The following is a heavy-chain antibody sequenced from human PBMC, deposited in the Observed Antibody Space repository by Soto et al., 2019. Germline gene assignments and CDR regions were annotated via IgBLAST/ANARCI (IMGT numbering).Heavy chain of an antibody. D-gene: IGHD3-10*01. CDR2: ISGSGGST. CDR1: GFTFSSYA. CDR3: AKGPGSVFGPLTPNYYYHYGMDV. V-gene: IGHV3-23*01. Sequence: HPGGSLTLSCAASGFTFSSYAMSWVRQAPGKGLEWVSDISGSGGSTYYADSVKGRFTNSRDNSKNTLYLQMNSLRAEDTAVYYCAKGPGSVFGPLTPNYYYHYGMDVWGQGTTVTVSS. J-gene: IGHJ6*02.